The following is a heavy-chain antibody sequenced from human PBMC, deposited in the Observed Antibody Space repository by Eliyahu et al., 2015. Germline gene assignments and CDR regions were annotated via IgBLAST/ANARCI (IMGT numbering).Heavy chain of an antibody. V-gene: IGHV1-69*13. Sequence: QVQLVQSGAEVKKPGSSVKASCKASGGTFSSYAISWVRQAPGQGLEWMGGIIPIFGTANYAQKFQGRVTITPDESTSTAYMELSSLRSEDTAVYYCANDASIAARHPNYYYYGMDVWGQGTTVTVSS. CDR3: ANDASIAARHPNYYYYGMDV. CDR2: IIPIFGTA. D-gene: IGHD6-6*01. J-gene: IGHJ6*02. CDR1: GGTFSSYA.